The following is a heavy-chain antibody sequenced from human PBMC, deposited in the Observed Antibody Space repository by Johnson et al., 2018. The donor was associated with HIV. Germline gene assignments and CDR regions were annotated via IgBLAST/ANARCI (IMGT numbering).Heavy chain of an antibody. V-gene: IGHV3-30*19. CDR1: GFTFSSYG. J-gene: IGHJ3*02. Sequence: QVQLVESGGGVVQPGRSLRLSCAASGFTFSSYGMHWVRQAPGKGLEWVAVIWYDGSNKYYADSVKGRFTISRDISKNTLYLQMNSLRAEDTAVYYCARDYRYGCNSAFDIWGQGTMVTVSS. CDR3: ARDYRYGCNSAFDI. CDR2: IWYDGSNK. D-gene: IGHD4-23*01.